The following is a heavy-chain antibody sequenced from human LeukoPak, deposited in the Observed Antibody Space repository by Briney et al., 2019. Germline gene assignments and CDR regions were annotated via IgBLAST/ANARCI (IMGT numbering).Heavy chain of an antibody. V-gene: IGHV4-34*01. D-gene: IGHD6-13*01. CDR1: GGSFSGYY. CDR2: INHSGST. Sequence: SETLSLTCAVYGGSFSGYYWSWIRQPPGKGLEWIGEINHSGSTNYNPSLKSRVTISVDTSKNQFSLKLSSVTAADTAVYFCARGYSSSWFGYGLGVWGQGTTVTVS. CDR3: ARGYSSSWFGYGLGV. J-gene: IGHJ6*02.